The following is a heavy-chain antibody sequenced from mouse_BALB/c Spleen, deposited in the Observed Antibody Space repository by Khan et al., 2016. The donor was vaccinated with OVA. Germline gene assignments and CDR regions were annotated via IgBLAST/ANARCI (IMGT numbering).Heavy chain of an antibody. CDR3: ARRGTNWDFDV. CDR1: GFTFSSYG. Sequence: EVELVESGGGLVKPGGSLKLSCAASGFTFSSYGMSWVRQTPEKRLEWVATISGGGSYTYYPDSVKGRFTISRDNAKNNLYLQMSSLRSEDTALYYCARRGTNWDFDVWGAGPTVTVSS. V-gene: IGHV5-9-2*01. J-gene: IGHJ1*01. D-gene: IGHD1-3*01. CDR2: ISGGGSYT.